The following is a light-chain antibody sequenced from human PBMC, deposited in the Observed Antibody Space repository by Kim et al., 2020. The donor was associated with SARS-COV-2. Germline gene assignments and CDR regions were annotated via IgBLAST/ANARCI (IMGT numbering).Light chain of an antibody. J-gene: IGLJ2*01. V-gene: IGLV3-19*01. Sequence: SSELTQDPAVSVALGQTVRITCQGDSLRSYYASWYQQKPGQAPVLVIYGTNNRPSGIPDRFSGSSSGNTASLTITGAQAEDEADYYCNSRDSSGNHRVVFGGGTQLTVL. CDR1: SLRSYY. CDR2: GTN. CDR3: NSRDSSGNHRVV.